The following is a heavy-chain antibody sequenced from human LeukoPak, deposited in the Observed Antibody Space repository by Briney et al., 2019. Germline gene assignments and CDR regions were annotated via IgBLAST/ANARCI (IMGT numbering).Heavy chain of an antibody. CDR3: ARGITMVRGTQYYFDY. CDR2: INHSGST. Sequence: SETLSLTCAVYGGSFSGYYWSWIRQPPGKGLEWIGEINHSGSTNYNPSLKSRVTISVDTSKNQFSLQLNSVTPEDTAVYYCARGITMVRGTQYYFDYWGQGTLVTVSS. D-gene: IGHD3-10*01. CDR1: GGSFSGYY. V-gene: IGHV4-34*01. J-gene: IGHJ4*02.